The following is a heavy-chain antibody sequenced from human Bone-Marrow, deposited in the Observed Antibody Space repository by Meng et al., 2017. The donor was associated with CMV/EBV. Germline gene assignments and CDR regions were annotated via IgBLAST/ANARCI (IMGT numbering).Heavy chain of an antibody. CDR1: GFTFSSYS. J-gene: IGHJ6*02. CDR3: AREGLYDFWSGYSMDYYYGMDV. D-gene: IGHD3-3*01. V-gene: IGHV3-21*01. Sequence: GESLKISCAASGFTFSSYSMNWVRQAPGKGLEWVSSISSSSSYIYYADSVKGRFTISRDNSKNTLYLQMNSLRAEDTAVYYCAREGLYDFWSGYSMDYYYGMDVWGQGTTVTVSS. CDR2: ISSSSSYI.